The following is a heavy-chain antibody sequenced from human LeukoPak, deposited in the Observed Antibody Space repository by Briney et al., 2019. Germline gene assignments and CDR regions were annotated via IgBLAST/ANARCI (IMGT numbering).Heavy chain of an antibody. CDR2: ISGGAATI. D-gene: IGHD6-6*01. V-gene: IGHV3-11*04. J-gene: IGHJ6*03. CDR3: ARDSSSSSSLYYMDV. CDR1: GFAFSDCY. Sequence: PGGSLRLSCAASGFAFSDCYMSWIRQAPGKGLEWVSYISGGAATIFYADSVRGRFTISRDNAKNSLYLQMNSLRAEDTAVYYCARDSSSSSSLYYMDVWGKGTTVTVSS.